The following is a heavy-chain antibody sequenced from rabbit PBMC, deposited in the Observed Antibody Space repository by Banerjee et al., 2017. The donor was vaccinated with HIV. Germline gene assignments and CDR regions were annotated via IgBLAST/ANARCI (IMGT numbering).Heavy chain of an antibody. Sequence: QEQLEESGGDLVKPGASLTLTCTASGFSFSNSYWICWVRQAPGKGLEWIACIYTGDGKTHYASWAKGRFTISKTSSTTVTLQMTSLTAADTATYFCAREDDDYGDWNLWGQGTLVTVS. CDR2: IYTGDGKT. V-gene: IGHV1S45*01. D-gene: IGHD2-1*01. CDR3: AREDDDYGDWNL. J-gene: IGHJ4*01. CDR1: GFSFSNSYW.